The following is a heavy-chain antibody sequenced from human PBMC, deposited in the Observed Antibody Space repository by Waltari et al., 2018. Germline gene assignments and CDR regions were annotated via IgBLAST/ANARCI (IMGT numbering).Heavy chain of an antibody. V-gene: IGHV1-69*01. CDR2: SFHISGTT. CDR3: ARESYGSGRCLDF. J-gene: IGHJ4*02. CDR1: GDTFSNSL. D-gene: IGHD3-10*01. Sequence: QVQLVQSGAEVKEPGSSVIIACQASGDTFSNSLISWVRRAPGQGLEWMGGSFHISGTTNYAQKFRDRVSITADASSNTAYMELNSLQFDDTAVYFCARESYGSGRCLDFWGQGTLVTVSS.